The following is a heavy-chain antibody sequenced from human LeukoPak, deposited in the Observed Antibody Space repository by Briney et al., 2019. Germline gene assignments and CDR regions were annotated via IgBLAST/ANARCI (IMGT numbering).Heavy chain of an antibody. Sequence: GGSLRLSCAASGFTFSSYGMSWVRQAPGKGLEWVSAISGSGGSIYYADSVKGRFTISRDNSKNTLYLQMNSLRAEDTAVYYCARGMGSSWYLYYYYMDVWGKGTTVTVSS. D-gene: IGHD6-13*01. CDR1: GFTFSSYG. V-gene: IGHV3-23*01. CDR3: ARGMGSSWYLYYYYMDV. J-gene: IGHJ6*03. CDR2: ISGSGGSI.